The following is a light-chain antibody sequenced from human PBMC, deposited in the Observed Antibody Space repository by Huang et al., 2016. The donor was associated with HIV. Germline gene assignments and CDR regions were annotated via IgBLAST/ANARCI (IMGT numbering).Light chain of an antibody. Sequence: EIVLTQSPATLSLSPGDRATLFCRASQNLNTYLAWYQQKPGQAPRLVIYDAANRAPGIPARFSGSGSGTDFTLTISSLEPEDFAVYYCQQRVRCTFGPGTKVEI. J-gene: IGKJ1*01. CDR2: DAA. V-gene: IGKV3-11*01. CDR3: QQRVRCT. CDR1: QNLNTY.